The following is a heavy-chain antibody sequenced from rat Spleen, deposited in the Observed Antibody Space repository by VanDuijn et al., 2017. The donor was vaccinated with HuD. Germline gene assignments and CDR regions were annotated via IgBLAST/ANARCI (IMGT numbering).Heavy chain of an antibody. Sequence: EVQLVESGGGLVQPGRSMKLSCSASGFTFSDYGMAWVFQAPTKGLEWVASISTGGGNTYYRDSVKGRFTISRDNAKSTLYLQMDSLRSEDTATYYCARQVMVVITTSYYFDYWGQGVMVTVSS. V-gene: IGHV5-25*01. CDR1: GFTFSDYG. D-gene: IGHD1-12*02. J-gene: IGHJ2*01. CDR3: ARQVMVVITTSYYFDY. CDR2: ISTGGGNT.